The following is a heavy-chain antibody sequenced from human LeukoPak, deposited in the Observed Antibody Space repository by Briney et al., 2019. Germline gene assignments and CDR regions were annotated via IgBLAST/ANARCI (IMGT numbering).Heavy chain of an antibody. CDR2: ISSSGSTI. Sequence: GGSLRLSCAASGFTFSSYEMNWVRQATGKGLEWVSYISSSGSTIYYADSVKGRLTSSRDNAKNSLYLQMNSLRAEDTAVYYCSRVYYYMDVWGKGTTVTVSS. CDR3: SRVYYYMDV. V-gene: IGHV3-48*03. CDR1: GFTFSSYE. J-gene: IGHJ6*03.